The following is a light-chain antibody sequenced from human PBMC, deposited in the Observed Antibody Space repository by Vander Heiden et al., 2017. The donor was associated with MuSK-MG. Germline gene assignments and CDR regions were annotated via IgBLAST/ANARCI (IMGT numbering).Light chain of an antibody. CDR1: SLRSYY. CDR2: GKN. V-gene: IGLV3-19*01. CDR3: NSRDSSGNPS. Sequence: SSELTQDTAVSVALGQTVRITCQGDSLRSYYASRYQQKPGHAPLLVIYGKNNRPSGIPDRFSGSSSGNTASLTITGAQAEDEADYYCNSRDSSGNPSFGGGTKLTVL. J-gene: IGLJ2*01.